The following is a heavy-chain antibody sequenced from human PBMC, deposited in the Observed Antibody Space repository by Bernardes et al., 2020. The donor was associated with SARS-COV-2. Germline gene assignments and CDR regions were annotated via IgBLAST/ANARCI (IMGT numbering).Heavy chain of an antibody. CDR1: GGSFSGYY. V-gene: IGHV4-34*01. CDR3: ARGSNPTEHWFDP. J-gene: IGHJ5*02. CDR2: INHSGTT. D-gene: IGHD1-26*01. Sequence: LETLSLTCAVYGGSFSGYYWSWIRQPPGKGLEWIGEINHSGTTSYNPSLKSRVAISVDTSKNQFSLNLRSLTAADTAVYYCARGSNPTEHWFDPWGQGTLVTVSS.